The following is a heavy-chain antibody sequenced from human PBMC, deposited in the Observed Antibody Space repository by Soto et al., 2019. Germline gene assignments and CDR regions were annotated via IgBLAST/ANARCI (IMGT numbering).Heavy chain of an antibody. CDR1: GGSISSGGYS. J-gene: IGHJ2*01. Sequence: QLQLQESGSGLVKPSQTLSLTCAVSGGSISSGGYSWSWIRQPPGKGLEWIGYIYHSGSTYYNPSPXSXXPTSVDRSKNQFSLKLSSVTAADTAVYYCARDPGLWGRGTLVTVSS. CDR3: ARDPGL. CDR2: IYHSGST. V-gene: IGHV4-30-2*01.